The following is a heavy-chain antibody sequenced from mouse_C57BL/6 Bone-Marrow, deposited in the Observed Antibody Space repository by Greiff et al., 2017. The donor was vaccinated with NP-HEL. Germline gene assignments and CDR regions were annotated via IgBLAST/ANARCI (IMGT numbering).Heavy chain of an antibody. V-gene: IGHV1-76*01. CDR1: GYTFTDYY. Sequence: QVHVKQSGAELVRPGASVKLSCKASGYTFTDYYINWVKQRPGQGLEWIARIYPGSGNTYYNEKFKGKATLTAEKSSSTAYMQLSSLTSEDSAVYFCARAPYYYGYAMDYWGQGTSVTVSS. D-gene: IGHD1-1*01. CDR2: IYPGSGNT. J-gene: IGHJ4*01. CDR3: ARAPYYYGYAMDY.